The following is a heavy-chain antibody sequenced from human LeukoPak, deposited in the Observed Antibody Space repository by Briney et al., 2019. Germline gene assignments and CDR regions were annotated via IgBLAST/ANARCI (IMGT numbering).Heavy chain of an antibody. CDR2: TYYRSKWYS. V-gene: IGHV6-1*01. CDR1: GDSVSSNSAA. D-gene: IGHD1-7*01. J-gene: IGHJ4*02. CDR3: VREEGQGTARMFDC. Sequence: SQTLSLTCAISGDSVSSNSAAWNGIRQSPSRGLEWLGRTYYRSKWYSAYAVSVKSRITINSDTSKNQFSLQLNSVTPEDAAVYYCVREEGQGTARMFDCWGQGIPVTVSS.